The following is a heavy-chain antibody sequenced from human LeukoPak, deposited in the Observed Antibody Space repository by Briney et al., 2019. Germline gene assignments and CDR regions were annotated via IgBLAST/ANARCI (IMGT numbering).Heavy chain of an antibody. Sequence: PGGSLRLSCAASGFIFSSYGMHWVGQAPGKGLEWVAIISYDGRNNYYADSVKGRFTISRDNSKNTLYLQMNSLRAEDTAVYYCAKEKDGANYYWGQGTLVTVSS. J-gene: IGHJ4*02. D-gene: IGHD4/OR15-4a*01. V-gene: IGHV3-30*18. CDR1: GFIFSSYG. CDR3: AKEKDGANYY. CDR2: ISYDGRNN.